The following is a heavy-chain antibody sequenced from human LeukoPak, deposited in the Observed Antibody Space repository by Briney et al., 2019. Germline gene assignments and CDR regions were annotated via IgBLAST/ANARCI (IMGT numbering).Heavy chain of an antibody. D-gene: IGHD3-10*01. CDR3: AKDSYYSGTRSYYDY. J-gene: IGHJ4*02. CDR2: IRGSGGST. V-gene: IGHV3-23*01. Sequence: GGSLRLSCAASGFTFSSYAMSWVRQAPGKGLEWVAAIRGSGGSTYYADSVKGRFTISRDNSENTLYLQMNSLRAEDTAVYYCAKDSYYSGTRSYYDYWGQGTLVTVSS. CDR1: GFTFSSYA.